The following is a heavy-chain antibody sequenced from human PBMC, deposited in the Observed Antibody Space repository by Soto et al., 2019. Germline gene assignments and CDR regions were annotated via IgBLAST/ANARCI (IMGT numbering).Heavy chain of an antibody. V-gene: IGHV3-9*01. CDR3: AKANYPEIEQWLDYFDY. CDR1: GFTFDDYA. CDR2: ISWNSGSI. D-gene: IGHD6-19*01. J-gene: IGHJ4*02. Sequence: PGGSLRLSCAASGFTFDDYAMHWVRQAPGKGLEWVSGISWNSGSIGYADSVKGRFTISRDNAKNSLYLQMNSLRAEDTALYYCAKANYPEIEQWLDYFDYWGQGTLVTVSS.